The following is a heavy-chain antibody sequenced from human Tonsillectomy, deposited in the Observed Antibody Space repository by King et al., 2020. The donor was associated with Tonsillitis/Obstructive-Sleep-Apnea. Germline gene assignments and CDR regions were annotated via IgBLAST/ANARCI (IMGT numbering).Heavy chain of an antibody. CDR2: IIPILGTA. Sequence: VQLVESGAEVKKPGSSVKVSCKASGGTFSSYDINWVRQAPGQGLEWMGGIIPILGTAKYAQKFQGRVTITADESTSTAYMELSSLRSEDTAVYYWAGGKGGTTTFLGGFDPWGQGTLVTVSS. D-gene: IGHD3-9*01. CDR3: AGGKGGTTTFLGGFDP. CDR1: GGTFSSYD. J-gene: IGHJ5*02. V-gene: IGHV1-69*01.